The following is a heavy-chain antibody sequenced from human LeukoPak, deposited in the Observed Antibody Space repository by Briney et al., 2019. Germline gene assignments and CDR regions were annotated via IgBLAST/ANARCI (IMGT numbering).Heavy chain of an antibody. CDR2: IKQDGSEK. J-gene: IGHJ4*02. CDR1: GFTLSNYW. D-gene: IGHD5-24*01. Sequence: PGGSLRLSCAASGFTLSNYWMSWVRQAPGKGLEWVANIKQDGSEKYYVDSVRGRFTISRDNAKNSLYLQMNSLRAEDTAVYYCARVGDGGVFAYWGQGTLVTVSS. V-gene: IGHV3-7*01. CDR3: ARVGDGGVFAY.